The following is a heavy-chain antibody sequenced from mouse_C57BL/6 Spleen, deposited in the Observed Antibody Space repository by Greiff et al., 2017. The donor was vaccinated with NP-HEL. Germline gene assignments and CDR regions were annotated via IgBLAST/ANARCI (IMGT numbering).Heavy chain of an antibody. CDR1: GYTFTDYE. Sequence: QVQLQQSGAELVRPGASVTLSCKASGYTFTDYEMHWVKQTPVHGLEWIGAIDPETGGTAYNQKFKGKAILTADKSSSTAYMELRSLTSEDSAVYYCIRGGGTYDGYHGGFAYWGQGTLVTVSA. J-gene: IGHJ3*01. CDR2: IDPETGGT. D-gene: IGHD2-3*01. CDR3: IRGGGTYDGYHGGFAY. V-gene: IGHV1-15*01.